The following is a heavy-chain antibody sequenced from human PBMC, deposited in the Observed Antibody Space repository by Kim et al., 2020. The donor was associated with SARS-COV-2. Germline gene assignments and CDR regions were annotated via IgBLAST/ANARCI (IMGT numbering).Heavy chain of an antibody. CDR1: GFTFDDYA. Sequence: GGSLRLSCAASGFTFDDYAMHWVRQAPGKGLEWVSLISGDGGSTYYADSVKGRFTISRDNSKNSLYLQMNSLRTEDTALYYCAKVGIAAAGTGWFDPWGQGTLVTVSS. D-gene: IGHD6-13*01. V-gene: IGHV3-43*02. CDR2: ISGDGGST. CDR3: AKVGIAAAGTGWFDP. J-gene: IGHJ5*02.